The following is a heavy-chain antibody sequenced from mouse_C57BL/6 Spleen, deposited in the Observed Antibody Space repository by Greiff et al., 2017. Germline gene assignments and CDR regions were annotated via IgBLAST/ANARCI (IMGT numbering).Heavy chain of an antibody. CDR1: GYAFSSYW. D-gene: IGHD2-12*01. V-gene: IGHV1-80*01. J-gene: IGHJ2*01. CDR2: IYPGDGDT. Sequence: VQLQESGAELVKPGASVKISCKASGYAFSSYWMNWVKQRPGKGLEWIGQIYPGDGDTNYNGKFKGKATLTADKSSSTAYMQLSSLTSEDSAVYFCARDGGRRGYFDYWGQGTTLTVSS. CDR3: ARDGGRRGYFDY.